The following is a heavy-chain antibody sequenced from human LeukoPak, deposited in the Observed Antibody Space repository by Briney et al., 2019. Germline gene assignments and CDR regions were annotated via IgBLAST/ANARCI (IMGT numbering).Heavy chain of an antibody. CDR2: ISYDGSNK. J-gene: IGHJ4*02. V-gene: IGHV3-30*03. D-gene: IGHD3-22*01. Sequence: GGSLRLSCAASGFTFSSYSMNWVRQAPGKGLEWVAVISYDGSNKYYADSVKGRFTISRDNSKNTVYVQMNSLRAEDTAVYYCARVDGHSSGYRPFDYWGQGTLVTVSS. CDR1: GFTFSSYS. CDR3: ARVDGHSSGYRPFDY.